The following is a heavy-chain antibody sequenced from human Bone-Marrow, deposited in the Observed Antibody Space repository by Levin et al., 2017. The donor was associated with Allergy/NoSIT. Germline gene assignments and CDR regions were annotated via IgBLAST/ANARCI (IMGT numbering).Heavy chain of an antibody. CDR1: GGSISSSSYY. Sequence: SETLSLTCTVSGGSISSSSYYWGWIRQPPGKGLEWIGSIYYSGSTYYNPSLKSRVTISVDTSKNQFSLKLSSVTAADTAVYYCARFGGSGLNWFDPWGQGTLVTVSS. V-gene: IGHV4-39*07. CDR3: ARFGGSGLNWFDP. CDR2: IYYSGST. D-gene: IGHD6-19*01. J-gene: IGHJ5*02.